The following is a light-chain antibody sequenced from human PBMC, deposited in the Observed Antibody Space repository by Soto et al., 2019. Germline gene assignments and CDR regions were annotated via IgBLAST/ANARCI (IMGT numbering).Light chain of an antibody. Sequence: IVMTQSTATLSVSPGERATLSCRASQSVSSNLAWYQQKPGQAPRLLIYGASTRATGIPDRFSGSGSGTDFTLTITRLEPEDSAVYFCQQYTGPPTTFGQGRRLEI. J-gene: IGKJ5*01. CDR1: QSVSSN. CDR3: QQYTGPPTT. CDR2: GAS. V-gene: IGKV3-15*01.